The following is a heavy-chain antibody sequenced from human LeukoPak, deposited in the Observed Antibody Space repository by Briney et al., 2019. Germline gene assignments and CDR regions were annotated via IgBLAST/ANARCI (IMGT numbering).Heavy chain of an antibody. V-gene: IGHV4-34*01. CDR2: INHSGST. J-gene: IGHJ5*02. Sequence: PSETLSLTCAVYGGSFSGYYWSRIRQPPGKGLEWIGEINHSGSTNYNPSLKSRVTISVDTSKNQFSLKLSSVTAADTAVYYCASSTMVRGVFDRHGWFDPWGQGTLVTVSS. CDR3: ASSTMVRGVFDRHGWFDP. D-gene: IGHD3-10*01. CDR1: GGSFSGYY.